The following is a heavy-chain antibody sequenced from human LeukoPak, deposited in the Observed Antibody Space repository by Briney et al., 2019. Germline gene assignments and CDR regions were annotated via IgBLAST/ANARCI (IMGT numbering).Heavy chain of an antibody. V-gene: IGHV3-7*01. CDR3: ARVSLQNIVVVPAAQPYYYYYYYMDV. CDR2: IKQDGSEK. J-gene: IGHJ6*03. D-gene: IGHD2-2*01. Sequence: GGSLRLSCAASGFTFSSYWMSWVRQAPGKGLEWVANIKQDGSEKYYVDSVKGRFTISRDNAKNSLYLQMNSLRAEDTAVYYCARVSLQNIVVVPAAQPYYYYYYYMDVWGKGTTVTVSS. CDR1: GFTFSSYW.